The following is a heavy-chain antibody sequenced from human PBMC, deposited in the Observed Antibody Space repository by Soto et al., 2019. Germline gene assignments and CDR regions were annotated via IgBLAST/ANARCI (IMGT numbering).Heavy chain of an antibody. CDR1: GFIFSDYT. Sequence: EVQLVESGGDLVQPGGSLRLSCAASGFIFSDYTMTWVRQAPGRGLEFVSHISSSGGAIFYAESVKGRFTVSRDNDKNSLYLQMTSLRDDDTAVYFCARDHGGSTWFVGVYYFFGLDVWGQGTAVTVSS. V-gene: IGHV3-48*02. CDR2: ISSSGGAI. J-gene: IGHJ6*02. CDR3: ARDHGGSTWFVGVYYFFGLDV. D-gene: IGHD6-13*01.